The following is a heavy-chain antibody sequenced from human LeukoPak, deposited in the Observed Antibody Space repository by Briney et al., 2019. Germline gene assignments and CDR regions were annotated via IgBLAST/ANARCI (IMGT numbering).Heavy chain of an antibody. CDR3: ARRADYGTGYHYVDN. D-gene: IGHD2-8*02. Sequence: TASETLSLTCTVSGGSISSSSYYWDWMRQPPGKGMEWIGSIYFSGSNYYNAPLKSRVTMHVDTSATQLPLRLTSVTPANTAVYYCARRADYGTGYHYVDNWGQGTLVTVSS. CDR2: IYFSGSN. CDR1: GGSISSSSYY. V-gene: IGHV4-39*01. J-gene: IGHJ4*01.